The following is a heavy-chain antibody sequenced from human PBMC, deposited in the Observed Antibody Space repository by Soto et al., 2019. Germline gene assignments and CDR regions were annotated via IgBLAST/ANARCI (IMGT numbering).Heavy chain of an antibody. Sequence: GGSLRLSCAASGFTFGYYGMHWVRQVPGKGLEWVSGFKWNSGDVGYADSVKGRFTISRDNAKNSLYLQMNSLRPEDTAVYYCAKDRSSGSPYSGMDFWGQGTMVTVS. J-gene: IGHJ6*02. CDR3: AKDRSSGSPYSGMDF. CDR2: FKWNSGDV. V-gene: IGHV3-9*01. CDR1: GFTFGYYG. D-gene: IGHD3-10*01.